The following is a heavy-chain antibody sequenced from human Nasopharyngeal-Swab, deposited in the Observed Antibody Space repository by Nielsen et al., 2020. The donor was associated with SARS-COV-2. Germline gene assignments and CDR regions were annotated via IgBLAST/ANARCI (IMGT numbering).Heavy chain of an antibody. CDR3: ARGGYYGSGSYFHYYYGMDV. CDR2: IIPIFGIA. Sequence: SVKVSCKASGGTFSSYAISWVRQAPGQGLEWMGGIIPIFGIANYAQKFQGRVTITADESTSTAYMELSSLRSEDTAVYYCARGGYYGSGSYFHYYYGMDVWGQGTTVTVSS. J-gene: IGHJ6*02. D-gene: IGHD3-10*01. CDR1: GGTFSSYA. V-gene: IGHV1-69*13.